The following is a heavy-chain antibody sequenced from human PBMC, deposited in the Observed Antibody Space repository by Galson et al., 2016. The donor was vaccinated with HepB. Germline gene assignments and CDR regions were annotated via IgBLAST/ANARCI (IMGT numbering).Heavy chain of an antibody. Sequence: SLRLSCAASGFTFTSYGMRWVRQVPGQGLESLAWISWYSGDIDYADSVKGRLTISRDNAKNSVYLQMNSLRADDTALYYCAKLPGIAITVFNSWGQGALVTVSS. J-gene: IGHJ5*01. V-gene: IGHV3-9*01. D-gene: IGHD6-13*01. CDR2: ISWYSGDI. CDR1: GFTFTSYG. CDR3: AKLPGIAITVFNS.